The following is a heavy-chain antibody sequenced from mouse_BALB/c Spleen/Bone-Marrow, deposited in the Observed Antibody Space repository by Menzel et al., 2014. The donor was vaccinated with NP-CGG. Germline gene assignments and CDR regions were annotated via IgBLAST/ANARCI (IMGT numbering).Heavy chain of an antibody. CDR3: TNFGPGDY. CDR2: IDPENGNT. V-gene: IGHV14-1*02. CDR1: GLNIKNYY. J-gene: IGHJ2*01. Sequence: EVQAVESGAELVRPGALVKLSCKAYGLNIKNYYIQWERQRPEQGLEWIGLIDPENGNTIFDPKFQGKASMTADTSSNTAYLQLSSLTSEDAAVYYCTNFGPGDYWGPGTTLTGSS.